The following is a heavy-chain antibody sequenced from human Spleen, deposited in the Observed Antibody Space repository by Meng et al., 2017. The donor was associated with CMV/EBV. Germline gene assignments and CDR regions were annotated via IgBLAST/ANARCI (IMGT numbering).Heavy chain of an antibody. V-gene: IGHV3-20*04. CDR1: GFTFDDYG. J-gene: IGHJ4*02. CDR2: INWNGGST. Sequence: GGSLRLSCAASGFTFDDYGMSWVRQAPGKGLEWVSGINWNGGSTGYADSVKGRFTISRDNAKNSLYLQMNSLRAEDTALYYCVRWTYGSGSYNVFDYWGQGILVTVSS. D-gene: IGHD3-10*01. CDR3: VRWTYGSGSYNVFDY.